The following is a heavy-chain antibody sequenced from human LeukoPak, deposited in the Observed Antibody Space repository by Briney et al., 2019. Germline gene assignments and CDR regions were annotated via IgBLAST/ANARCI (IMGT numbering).Heavy chain of an antibody. D-gene: IGHD3-10*01. V-gene: IGHV3-7*01. J-gene: IGHJ4*02. CDR1: GFTFSSYW. CDR3: ARDVRGGDY. Sequence: GGSLRLSCVASGFTFSSYWMSWVRQAPGKGLEWVANIKQDGSEKYYVDSVKGRFTISRDNAKNSLYLQMNSLRAEDTAVYYCARDVRGGDYWGQGTLVTVSP. CDR2: IKQDGSEK.